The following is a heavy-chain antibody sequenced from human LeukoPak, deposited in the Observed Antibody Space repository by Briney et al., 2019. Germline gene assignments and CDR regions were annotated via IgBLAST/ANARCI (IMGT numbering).Heavy chain of an antibody. CDR2: ISYDGSSK. V-gene: IGHV3-30*04. CDR1: GFTFSSYA. J-gene: IGHJ5*02. CDR3: AREGLGMAVAGRGNWFDP. Sequence: GGSLRLSCAASGFTFSSYAMHWVRQAPGKGLEWVAVISYDGSSKYHTDSEKGRFPISRDNSKNTLYLQMNSLRAEDTAVYYCAREGLGMAVAGRGNWFDPWGQGTLVTVSS. D-gene: IGHD6-19*01.